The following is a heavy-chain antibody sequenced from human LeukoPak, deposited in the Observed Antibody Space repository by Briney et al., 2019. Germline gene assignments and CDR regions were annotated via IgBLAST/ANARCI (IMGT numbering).Heavy chain of an antibody. CDR1: GFTFSSYE. D-gene: IGHD4-23*01. J-gene: IGHJ3*02. CDR3: ARGQDTVVTSRDAFDI. V-gene: IGHV3-48*03. CDR2: ISSSGSTI. Sequence: PGGSLRLSCAASGFTFSSYEMNWVRQAPGKGLEWVSYISSSGSTIYYADSVKGRFTISRDNAKNSLYLQMNSLRAADTAVYYCARGQDTVVTSRDAFDIWGQGTMVTVSS.